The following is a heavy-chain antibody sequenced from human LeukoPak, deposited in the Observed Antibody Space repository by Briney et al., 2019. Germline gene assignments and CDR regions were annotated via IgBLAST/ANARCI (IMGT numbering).Heavy chain of an antibody. V-gene: IGHV2-5*01. Sequence: SGPTLVKPTQTLTLTCTFSGFSLSTSGVGVGWIRQPPGKALEWLALIYWNDNKRYSPSLKSRLTITKDTSKNQVVLTMTTMDPVDTATYFCAHGRIVGATGAFDIWGQGTMVTVSS. J-gene: IGHJ3*02. CDR1: GFSLSTSGVG. CDR3: AHGRIVGATGAFDI. CDR2: IYWNDNK. D-gene: IGHD1-26*01.